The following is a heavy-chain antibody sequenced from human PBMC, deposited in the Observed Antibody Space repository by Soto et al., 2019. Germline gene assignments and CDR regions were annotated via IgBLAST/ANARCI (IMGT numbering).Heavy chain of an antibody. CDR1: GGSITSSSYC. Sequence: SETLSLTCTVSGGSITSSSYCWGWIRQPPGKGLEWIGSMYYSGSTYYNPSLKSRVTISADTSKNHFSLKLSSVTAADTAVYYCARQGTTSPDYWGHGTLVTVSS. J-gene: IGHJ4*01. V-gene: IGHV4-39*01. CDR3: ARQGTTSPDY. CDR2: MYYSGST. D-gene: IGHD4-17*01.